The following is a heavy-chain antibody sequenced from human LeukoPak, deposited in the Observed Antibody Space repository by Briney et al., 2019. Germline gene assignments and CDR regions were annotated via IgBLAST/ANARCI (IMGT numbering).Heavy chain of an antibody. CDR3: TRRSSTSGSNL. J-gene: IGHJ2*01. D-gene: IGHD6-19*01. CDR1: GFTFSGSA. V-gene: IGHV3-73*01. Sequence: GVSLRLSCAASGFTFSGSAMHWVRQASGKGLEWVGRIRSKANSYATAYAASVKGRFTISRDDSKNTAYLQMNSLKTEDTAVYYCTRRSSTSGSNLWGRGTLVTVSS. CDR2: IRSKANSYAT.